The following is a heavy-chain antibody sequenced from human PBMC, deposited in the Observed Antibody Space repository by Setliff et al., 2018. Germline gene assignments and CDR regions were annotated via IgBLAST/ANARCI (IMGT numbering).Heavy chain of an antibody. CDR1: GYSISSGYY. J-gene: IGHJ4*02. CDR3: ARQFFVNGSSWPFDY. V-gene: IGHV4-38-2*01. D-gene: IGHD6-13*01. CDR2: IYHSGST. Sequence: SETLSLTCAVSGYSISSGYYWGWIRQPPGKGLEWIGSIYHSGSTYYNPSLKSRVTISVDTSKNQFSLKLSSVTAADTAVYYCARQFFVNGSSWPFDYWGQGTLVTVSS.